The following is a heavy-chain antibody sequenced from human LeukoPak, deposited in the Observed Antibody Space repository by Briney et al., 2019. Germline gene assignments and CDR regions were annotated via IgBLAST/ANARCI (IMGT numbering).Heavy chain of an antibody. CDR2: ISAYNGNT. CDR1: GYTFTSYG. Sequence: ASVKVSCKASGYTFTSYGISWVRQAPGQGLEWMGWISAYNGNTNYAQKLQGRVTMTTDTSTSTAYMELRSLRSDDTAVYYCARVWVSGSYYVHNWLDPWGQGTLVTVSS. J-gene: IGHJ5*02. D-gene: IGHD1-26*01. CDR3: ARVWVSGSYYVHNWLDP. V-gene: IGHV1-18*01.